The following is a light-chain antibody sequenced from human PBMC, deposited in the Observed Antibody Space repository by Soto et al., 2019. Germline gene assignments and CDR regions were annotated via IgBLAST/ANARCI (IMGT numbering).Light chain of an antibody. CDR2: DDS. CDR3: QVWDSSSDHYV. J-gene: IGLJ1*01. CDR1: NIGSKS. V-gene: IGLV3-21*02. Sequence: SYEPTQPPSVSVAPGQTARITCGGNNIGSKSVHWYQQKPGQAPALVVYDDSDRPSGIPERFSGSNSGNTATLTISRVEAGDEADDYCQVWDSSSDHYVFGSGTKVTVL.